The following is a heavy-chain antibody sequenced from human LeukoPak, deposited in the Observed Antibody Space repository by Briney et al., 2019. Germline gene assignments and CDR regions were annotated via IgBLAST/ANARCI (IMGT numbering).Heavy chain of an antibody. D-gene: IGHD6-13*01. Sequence: GGSLRLSCTTSGFTFSSYWMHWVRQAPGRGLVWVSRINSDGSTTTYADSVKGRSTISRDNAKNTLYLQTNSLRAEDTAVYYCARPSIAAVNWFDPWGQGTLVTVSS. V-gene: IGHV3-74*01. CDR2: INSDGSTT. CDR1: GFTFSSYW. CDR3: ARPSIAAVNWFDP. J-gene: IGHJ5*02.